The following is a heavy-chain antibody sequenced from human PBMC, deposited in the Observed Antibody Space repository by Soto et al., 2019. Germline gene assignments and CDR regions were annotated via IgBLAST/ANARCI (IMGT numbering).Heavy chain of an antibody. Sequence: QMQLVQSGAEVKKPGSSVKVSCKASGGTLSSFINYPINWVRQAPGQGLEWMGGIVPNVGTVNYAQKFQGRVTITADKSTGTAYMGLSSLRSEDTALYYCARRDTSGFLRYFDNWGQGTLVTVSS. CDR1: GGTLSSFINYP. J-gene: IGHJ4*02. V-gene: IGHV1-69*06. D-gene: IGHD3-3*01. CDR3: ARRDTSGFLRYFDN. CDR2: IVPNVGTV.